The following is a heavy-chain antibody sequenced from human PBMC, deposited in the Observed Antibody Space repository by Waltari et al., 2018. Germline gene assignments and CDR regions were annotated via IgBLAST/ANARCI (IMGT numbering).Heavy chain of an antibody. CDR1: GFTFSSSW. V-gene: IGHV3-7*03. CDR2: IKQDGSER. J-gene: IGHJ4*02. D-gene: IGHD2-2*01. CDR3: LRDRRGPALFDS. Sequence: LRLSCEGSGFTFSSSWMSWVRQAPGKGLEWVGNIKQDGSERNYVDSVKGRFTISRDNAKNSVFLQMISLRAEDTAVYYCLRDRRGPALFDSWGQGTLVTVSS.